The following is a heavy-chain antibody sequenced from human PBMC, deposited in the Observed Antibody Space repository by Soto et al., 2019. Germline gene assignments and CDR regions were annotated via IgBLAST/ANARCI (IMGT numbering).Heavy chain of an antibody. V-gene: IGHV5-10-1*01. CDR3: ARHGSSGSRDAFDI. CDR2: IDLSDFYT. J-gene: IGHJ3*02. Sequence: GGSLKISCKGSGYSFTSYWISWVRQMPGKGLEWMVRIDLSDFYTNYSPSFQGPVTISADKSISTAYLQWSSLKASDTAIYYCARHGSSGSRDAFDIWGQGTMVTVSS. CDR1: GYSFTSYW. D-gene: IGHD3-22*01.